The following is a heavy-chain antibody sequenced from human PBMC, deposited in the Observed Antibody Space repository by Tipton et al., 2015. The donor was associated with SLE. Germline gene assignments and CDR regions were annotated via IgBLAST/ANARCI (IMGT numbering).Heavy chain of an antibody. CDR2: IYYSGST. CDR3: ARTPLGESGFDF. D-gene: IGHD3-16*01. V-gene: IGHV4-31*03. J-gene: IGHJ3*01. CDR1: GGSISTGGYY. Sequence: TLSLTCTVSGGSISTGGYYWDWIRQPPGKGLEWIGYIYYSGSTYYNPSLKSRLTMSLDTSKNQFSLKLTSVTAADTAVYYCARTPLGESGFDFWGQGTMVTVSS.